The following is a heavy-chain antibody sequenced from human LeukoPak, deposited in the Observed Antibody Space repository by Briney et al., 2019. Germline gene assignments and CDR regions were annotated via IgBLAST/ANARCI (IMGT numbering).Heavy chain of an antibody. CDR1: GFTFNNAW. D-gene: IGHD6-19*01. CDR3: TATLSSGWDLVDY. Sequence: GGSLRLSCAASGFTFNNAWMSWVRQAPGKGLEWVGRVKSESDGGTTDYGAPVKGRFTISRDDSKKTLYLEMTSLKIEDTALYYCTATLSSGWDLVDYWGQGTLVTVSS. J-gene: IGHJ4*02. V-gene: IGHV3-15*05. CDR2: VKSESDGGTT.